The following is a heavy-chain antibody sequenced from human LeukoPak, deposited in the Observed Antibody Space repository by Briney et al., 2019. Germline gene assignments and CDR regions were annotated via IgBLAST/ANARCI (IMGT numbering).Heavy chain of an antibody. CDR2: IRYDGSNK. CDR1: GFTFSSYG. J-gene: IGHJ4*02. CDR3: AKDPWQRCGGDCYSAYFDY. Sequence: PGGSLRLSSAASGFTFSSYGMHWVRQAPGKGLEWVAFIRYDGSNKYYADSVKGRFTISRDNSKNTLYLQMNSLRAEDTAVYYCAKDPWQRCGGDCYSAYFDYWGQGTLVTVSS. D-gene: IGHD2-21*01. V-gene: IGHV3-30*02.